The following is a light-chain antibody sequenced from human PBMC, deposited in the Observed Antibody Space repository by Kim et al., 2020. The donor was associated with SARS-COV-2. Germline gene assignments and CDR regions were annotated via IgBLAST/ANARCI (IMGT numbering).Light chain of an antibody. V-gene: IGKV1-33*01. J-gene: IGKJ4*01. CDR2: DAS. CDR3: QQYDNLPC. Sequence: SASVGDRVTITCQASQDISNYLNWYQQKPGKAPKLLIYDASNLETGVPSRFSGSGSGTDFTFTISSLQPEDIATYYCQQYDNLPCFGGGTKVDIK. CDR1: QDISNY.